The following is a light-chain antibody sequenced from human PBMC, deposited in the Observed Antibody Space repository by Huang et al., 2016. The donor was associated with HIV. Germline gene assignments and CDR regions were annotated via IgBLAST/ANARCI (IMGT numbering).Light chain of an antibody. V-gene: IGKV1-5*03. J-gene: IGKJ1*01. CDR3: QQYNSFPWT. CDR2: EAS. CDR1: QSISTW. Sequence: DIQMTQSSATLSASVGDRVTIACRASQSISTWLAWYQQKPGRALNLLIYEASTLESGVPSRFSGGGSGTDFTLTISSLQPDDFATYYCQQYNSFPWTFGQGTKVEV.